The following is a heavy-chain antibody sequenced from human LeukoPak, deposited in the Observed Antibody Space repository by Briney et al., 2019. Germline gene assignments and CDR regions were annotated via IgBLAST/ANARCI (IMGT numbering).Heavy chain of an antibody. CDR2: ISSTGSDT. Sequence: PGGSLRLSCAASGFTFTSYAMTWARQAPGKGLEWVSAISSTGSDTYSADSVKGRFTISRDNSKNTLYLQMNSLRAEDTAVYYCAKLGAIVVGENWGQGTLVTVSS. CDR3: AKLGAIVVGEN. J-gene: IGHJ4*02. V-gene: IGHV3-23*01. D-gene: IGHD3-22*01. CDR1: GFTFTSYA.